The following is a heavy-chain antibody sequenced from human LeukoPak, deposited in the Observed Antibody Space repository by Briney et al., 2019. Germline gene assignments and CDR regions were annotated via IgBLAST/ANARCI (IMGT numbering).Heavy chain of an antibody. Sequence: GGSLRLSCPAFGFTFSSYAMSWVRQAPGKGLEWVSAISGSGGSTYYADSVKGRFTISRDNSKNTLYLQMNSLRAEDTAVYYCARTPSRTSIFGVVRYWFDPWGQGTLVTVSS. CDR2: ISGSGGST. V-gene: IGHV3-23*01. CDR1: GFTFSSYA. J-gene: IGHJ5*02. D-gene: IGHD3-3*01. CDR3: ARTPSRTSIFGVVRYWFDP.